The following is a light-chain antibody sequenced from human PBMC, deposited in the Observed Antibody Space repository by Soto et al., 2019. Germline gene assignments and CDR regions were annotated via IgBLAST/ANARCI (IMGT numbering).Light chain of an antibody. CDR3: QQYGSSPPIT. Sequence: EIVLTQSPGTLSLSPGERATLSCRSSQSVSSSSLAWYQQRPGQAPRLLIYGTSSRATGIPDRFSGSGSGTDFTLTISRLEPGDFAVYCCQQYGSSPPITFGQGTRLEIK. CDR1: QSVSSSS. CDR2: GTS. V-gene: IGKV3-20*01. J-gene: IGKJ5*01.